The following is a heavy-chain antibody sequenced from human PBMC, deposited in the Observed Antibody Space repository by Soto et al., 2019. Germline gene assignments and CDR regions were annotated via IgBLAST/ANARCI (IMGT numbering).Heavy chain of an antibody. Sequence: QVQLQESGPGLVKPSQTLSLTCTVSGGSISSGGXXXXWXRQHPGKGLEWIGYIYYSGSTYYNPSLKSXXXXXXXXXXXXXXXXXXXXXXXXXXXYYCXXWVGXTSFDYWGQGTLVTVSS. CDR2: IYYSGST. J-gene: IGHJ4*02. D-gene: IGHD1-26*01. CDR1: GGSISSGGXX. CDR3: XXWVGXTSFDY. V-gene: IGHV4-31*01.